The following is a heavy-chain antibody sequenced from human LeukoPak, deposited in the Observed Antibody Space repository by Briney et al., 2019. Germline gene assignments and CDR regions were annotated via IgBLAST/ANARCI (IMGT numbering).Heavy chain of an antibody. J-gene: IGHJ4*02. CDR3: AAGLWPSDDYYFDY. CDR1: GFTFSDYY. Sequence: PGGSLRLSCAASGFTFSDYYMSWIRQAPGKGLEWVSYISSSGSTIYYADSVKGRFTISRDNAKNSLYLQMNSPRAEDTAVYYCAAGLWPSDDYYFDYWGQGTLVTVSS. CDR2: ISSSGSTI. D-gene: IGHD3/OR15-3a*01. V-gene: IGHV3-11*01.